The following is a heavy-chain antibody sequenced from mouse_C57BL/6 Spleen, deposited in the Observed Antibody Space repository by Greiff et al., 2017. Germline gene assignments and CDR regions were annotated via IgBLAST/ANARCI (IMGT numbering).Heavy chain of an antibody. D-gene: IGHD2-5*01. V-gene: IGHV1-82*01. Sequence: VKLQESGPELVKPGASVKISCKASGYAFSSSWMNWVKQRPGKGLEWIGRIYPGDGDTNYNGKFKGKATLTADKSSSTAYMQLSSLTSEDSAVYFCARGSNYGFDYWGQGTTLTVSS. CDR3: ARGSNYGFDY. CDR2: IYPGDGDT. CDR1: GYAFSSSW. J-gene: IGHJ2*01.